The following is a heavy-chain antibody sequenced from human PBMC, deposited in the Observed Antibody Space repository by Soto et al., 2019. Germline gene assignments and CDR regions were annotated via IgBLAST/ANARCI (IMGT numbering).Heavy chain of an antibody. V-gene: IGHV1-8*01. CDR3: ARAMYSIQHYYSGMDV. CDR2: MNPNSGNT. Sequence: QVQLVQSGAEVKKPGASVKVSCKASGYTFTSYDINWVRQATGQGLEWMGWMNPNSGNTGYAQKFQGRVTMTRNTSISTAYMELSSLRSEDTAVYYCARAMYSIQHYYSGMDVWGQGTTVTVSS. D-gene: IGHD2-8*01. CDR1: GYTFTSYD. J-gene: IGHJ6*02.